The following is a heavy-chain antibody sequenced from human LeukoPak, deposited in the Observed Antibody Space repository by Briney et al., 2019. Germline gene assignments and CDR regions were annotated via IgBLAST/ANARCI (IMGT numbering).Heavy chain of an antibody. D-gene: IGHD3-10*01. CDR2: ISAYNGNT. J-gene: IGHJ5*02. V-gene: IGHV1-18*01. CDR3: ARDGEGVAISVNYWFDP. Sequence: ASVKVSCKASGYTFTSYGISWVRQAPGQGLEWMGWISAYNGNTNYAQKLQGRVTMTTDTSTSTAYMELRSLRSDDTAVYYCARDGEGVAISVNYWFDPWGQGTLVTVSS. CDR1: GYTFTSYG.